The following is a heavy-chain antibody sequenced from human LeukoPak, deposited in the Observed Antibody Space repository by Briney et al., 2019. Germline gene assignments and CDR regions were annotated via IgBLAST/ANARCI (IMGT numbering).Heavy chain of an antibody. D-gene: IGHD1-1*01. CDR2: TRIDESVK. V-gene: IGHV3-30*02. Sequence: GGSLRLSCAASGFTFSSYSMHWVRQAPGKGLEGVAFTRIDESVKNYADSLKGRFTISRDNSKNTLYLQMNSRRAEDTAVYYCARELSTGAYFDHWGQGTLVSVSS. CDR3: ARELSTGAYFDH. CDR1: GFTFSSYS. J-gene: IGHJ4*02.